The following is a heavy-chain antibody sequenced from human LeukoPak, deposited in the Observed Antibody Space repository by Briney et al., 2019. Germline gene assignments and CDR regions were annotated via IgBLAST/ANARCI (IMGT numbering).Heavy chain of an antibody. D-gene: IGHD3-10*01. Sequence: GGSLRLSCAAADFIFGNYWMSWVRQAPGEGPEWVASIKQDGSEKNYVDSGKGRFTISRDNAKNSLYLQLKSLRVEDTAVYYCVRDYGGWGQGTMVTVSS. CDR2: IKQDGSEK. CDR3: VRDYGG. J-gene: IGHJ3*01. CDR1: DFIFGNYW. V-gene: IGHV3-7*01.